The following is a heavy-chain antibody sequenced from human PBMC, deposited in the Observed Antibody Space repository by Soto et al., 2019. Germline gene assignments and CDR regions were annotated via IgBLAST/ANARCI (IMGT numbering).Heavy chain of an antibody. CDR1: GGSISSYY. CDR3: AGQYSYGSYGMDV. V-gene: IGHV4-59*08. Sequence: SETLSLTCTVSGGSISSYYWSWIRQPPGKGLEWIGYIYYSGSTNYNPSLKSRVNISVDTSKNQFSLKLSSVTAADTAVYYCAGQYSYGSYGMDVWGQGTTVTVSS. CDR2: IYYSGST. J-gene: IGHJ6*02. D-gene: IGHD5-18*01.